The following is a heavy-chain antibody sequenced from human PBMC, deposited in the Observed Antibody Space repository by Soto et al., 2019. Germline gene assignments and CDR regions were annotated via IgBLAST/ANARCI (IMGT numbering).Heavy chain of an antibody. CDR2: INAGNGNT. J-gene: IGHJ4*02. CDR3: VLDEVVVAATRAVARLEFDY. V-gene: IGHV1-3*01. Sequence: ASVKVSCKASGYTFTSYAMHWVRQAPGQRLEWMGWINAGNGNTKYSQKFQGRVTITRDTSASTAYMELSSLRSEDTAVYYCVLDEVVVAATRAVARLEFDYWGQGTLVTVSS. D-gene: IGHD2-15*01. CDR1: GYTFTSYA.